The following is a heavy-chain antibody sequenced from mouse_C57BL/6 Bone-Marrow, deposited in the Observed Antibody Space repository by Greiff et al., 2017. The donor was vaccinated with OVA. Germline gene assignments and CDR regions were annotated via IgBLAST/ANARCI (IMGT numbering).Heavy chain of an antibody. CDR1: GYSITSGYY. Sequence: EVQRVESGPGLVKPSQSLSLTCSVTGYSITSGYYWNWIRQFPGNKLEWMGYISYDGSNNYNPSLKNRISITRDTSKNQFFLKLNSVTTEDTATYYCARALAWFAYWGQGTLVTVSA. V-gene: IGHV3-6*01. J-gene: IGHJ3*01. CDR2: ISYDGSN. CDR3: ARALAWFAY.